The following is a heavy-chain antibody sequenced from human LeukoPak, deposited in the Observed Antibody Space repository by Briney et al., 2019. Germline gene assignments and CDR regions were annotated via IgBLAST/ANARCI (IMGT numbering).Heavy chain of an antibody. CDR1: GFTFDDYA. Sequence: GGSRRLSCAAPGFTFDDYALNWVRQAPGKGWGWVSLISWDGGSTYYADSVKGRFTISRDNSKNSLYLQMNSLRAEDTALYYCAKDMGLWEGCVDYWGQGTLVTVSS. CDR2: ISWDGGST. J-gene: IGHJ4*02. V-gene: IGHV3-43D*04. CDR3: AKDMGLWEGCVDY. D-gene: IGHD1-26*01.